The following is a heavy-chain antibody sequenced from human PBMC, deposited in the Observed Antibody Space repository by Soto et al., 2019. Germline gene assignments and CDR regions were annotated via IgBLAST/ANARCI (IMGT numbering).Heavy chain of an antibody. CDR2: IYYSGST. D-gene: IGHD3-22*01. J-gene: IGHJ4*02. V-gene: IGHV4-30-4*01. CDR3: ARENYYDSSAGY. Sequence: PSETLSLTCTVSGGSISSGDYYWSWIRQPPGKGLEWIGYIYYSGSTYYNPSLKSRVTISVDTSKNQFSLKLSSVTAADTAVYYCARENYYDSSAGYWGQGTLVTVSS. CDR1: GGSISSGDYY.